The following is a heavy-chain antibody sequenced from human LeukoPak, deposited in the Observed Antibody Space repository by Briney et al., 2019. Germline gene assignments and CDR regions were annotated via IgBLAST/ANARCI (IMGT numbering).Heavy chain of an antibody. CDR3: ALTPMDGYDILTGYYNGVYFDY. D-gene: IGHD3-9*01. J-gene: IGHJ4*02. Sequence: PGESLKISCKGSGYSFTSYWIGWVRQMPGKGLEWMGIIYPGDSDTRYSPSFQGQVTISADKSISTAYLQWSSLKASDTAMYYCALTPMDGYDILTGYYNGVYFDYWGQGTLVTVSS. CDR1: GYSFTSYW. V-gene: IGHV5-51*01. CDR2: IYPGDSDT.